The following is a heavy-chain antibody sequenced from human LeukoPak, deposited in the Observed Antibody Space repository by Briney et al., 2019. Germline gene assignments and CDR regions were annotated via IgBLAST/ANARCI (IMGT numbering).Heavy chain of an antibody. Sequence: PGGSLRLSCAASGFTFSSYSMNWVRQAPGKGLEWVSSISSSSSYIYYADSVKGRFTISRDNAKNSLYLQMNSLRAEDTAVYYCARVLGSYYYYGMDVWGQGTTVTVS. CDR2: ISSSSSYI. CDR3: ARVLGSYYYYGMDV. J-gene: IGHJ6*02. V-gene: IGHV3-21*01. D-gene: IGHD3-10*02. CDR1: GFTFSSYS.